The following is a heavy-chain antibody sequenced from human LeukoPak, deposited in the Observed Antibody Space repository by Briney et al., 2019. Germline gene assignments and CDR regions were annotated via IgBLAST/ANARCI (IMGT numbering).Heavy chain of an antibody. Sequence: ASVKVSCKASGYTFTGYYMHWVRQAPGQGLEWMGWISAYNGNTNYGQKFQGRVTMTTDTSTTTAYMEMRSLRSDDTAVYYCARETYYDILTGYVDYYGMDVWGQGTTVTVSS. CDR1: GYTFTGYY. D-gene: IGHD3-9*01. CDR2: ISAYNGNT. CDR3: ARETYYDILTGYVDYYGMDV. J-gene: IGHJ6*02. V-gene: IGHV1-18*04.